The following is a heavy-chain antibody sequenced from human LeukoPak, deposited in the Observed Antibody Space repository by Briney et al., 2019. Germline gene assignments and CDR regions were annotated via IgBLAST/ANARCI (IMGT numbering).Heavy chain of an antibody. CDR2: IYHSGST. Sequence: SETLSLTCTVSGYSISSGYFWGWIRQPPGKGLEWIGTIYHSGSTYYNPSLKSRVTISVDTSKNQFSLKLRSVTAADTAVYYCARDDLTGGWYSYGIDYWGQGTLVTVSS. CDR3: ARDDLTGGWYSYGIDY. D-gene: IGHD5-18*01. J-gene: IGHJ4*02. CDR1: GYSISSGYF. V-gene: IGHV4-38-2*02.